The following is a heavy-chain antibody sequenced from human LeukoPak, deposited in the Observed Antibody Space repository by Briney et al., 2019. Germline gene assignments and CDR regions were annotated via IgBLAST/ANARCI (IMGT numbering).Heavy chain of an antibody. D-gene: IGHD4-17*01. CDR2: IIPILGIA. Sequence: ASVKVSCKASGGTFSSYAISWVRQATGQGLEWMGRIIPILGIANYAQKFQGRVTITADKSTSTAYMELSSLRSEDTAVYYCARERGDYGDHPVDYWGQGTLVTVSS. CDR1: GGTFSSYA. J-gene: IGHJ4*02. CDR3: ARERGDYGDHPVDY. V-gene: IGHV1-69*04.